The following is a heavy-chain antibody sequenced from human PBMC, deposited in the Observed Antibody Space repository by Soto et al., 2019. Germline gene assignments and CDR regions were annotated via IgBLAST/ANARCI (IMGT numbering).Heavy chain of an antibody. CDR3: AKGSGAGYSYGPYSDW. CDR2: ISGSGGST. V-gene: IGHV3-23*01. J-gene: IGHJ4*02. Sequence: GGSLRLSCAASGFTFSSYAMSWVRQAPGKGLEWVSAISGSGGSTYYADSVKGRFTISRDNSKNTLYLQMNSLRAEDTAVYYCAKGSGAGYSYGPYSDWWGQGTLVTVSS. D-gene: IGHD5-18*01. CDR1: GFTFSSYA.